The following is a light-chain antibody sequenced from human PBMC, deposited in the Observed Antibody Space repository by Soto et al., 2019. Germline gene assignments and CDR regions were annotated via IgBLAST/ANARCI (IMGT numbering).Light chain of an antibody. CDR2: GNS. Sequence: QSVLAHPPSVSGAPGQKVTMSCTGSSSNIGAGYDLHWYQQLPGTAPKLLLYGNSNRPSGVPDRFSGSKSGTSASLAITGLQAEDGADYYCQSYDSSLSAYVFGTGTKLTVL. CDR3: QSYDSSLSAYV. V-gene: IGLV1-40*01. CDR1: SSNIGAGYD. J-gene: IGLJ1*01.